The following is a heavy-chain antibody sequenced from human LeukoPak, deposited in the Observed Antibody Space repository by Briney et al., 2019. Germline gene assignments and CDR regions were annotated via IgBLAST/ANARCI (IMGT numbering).Heavy chain of an antibody. J-gene: IGHJ6*02. V-gene: IGHV5-51*01. CDR2: IFPHDSDI. CDR1: GYSFLDYW. D-gene: IGHD2-2*02. CDR3: ARYWLKGCATSGNCYTSYYYYGMDV. Sequence: GESLKISCKGSGYSFLDYWIGWVRQMPGKGPEWMGIIFPHDSDIKYSPSFQGQVTTSVDKSISTAYVQWSSLKASDSAMYYCARYWLKGCATSGNCYTSYYYYGMDVWGQGTAVTVSS.